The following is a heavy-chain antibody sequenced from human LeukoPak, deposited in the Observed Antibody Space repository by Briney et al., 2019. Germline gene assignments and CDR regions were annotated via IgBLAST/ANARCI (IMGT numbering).Heavy chain of an antibody. D-gene: IGHD3-22*01. CDR1: GGSISSSNW. J-gene: IGHJ4*02. Sequence: SETLSLTCAVSGGSISSSNWWSWVRQPPGKGLEWIGEIYHSGSTNYNPSLKSRVTISVDTSKNQFSLKLSSVTAADTAVYYCARINYYDSSGASDYWGQGTLVAVSS. CDR3: ARINYYDSSGASDY. V-gene: IGHV4-4*02. CDR2: IYHSGST.